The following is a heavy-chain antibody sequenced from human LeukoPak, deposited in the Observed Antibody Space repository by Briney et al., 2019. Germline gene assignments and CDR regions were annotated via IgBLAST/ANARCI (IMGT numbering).Heavy chain of an antibody. CDR3: AKIGLGSSSWWHFDY. CDR2: IRFDGINK. Sequence: GGSLRLSCAASGFTFSTYGIHWVRQAPGKGLEWVALIRFDGINKFYADSVKGRFTVSRDNSKNTVHLQMSSLRAEDTAVYYCAKIGLGSSSWWHFDYWGQGALVTVSS. V-gene: IGHV3-30*02. J-gene: IGHJ4*02. CDR1: GFTFSTYG. D-gene: IGHD6-13*01.